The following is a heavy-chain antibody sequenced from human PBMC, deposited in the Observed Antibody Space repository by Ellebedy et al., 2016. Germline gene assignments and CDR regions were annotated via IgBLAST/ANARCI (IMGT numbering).Heavy chain of an antibody. Sequence: GPSVKVSCKVSGDPLSELSMHWVRQAPGKRFEWLGGFDPEDGERVYGQKFRGRVTMTEDTSTDTAYMELSSLTSEDTAIYYCATPERAAIWVLGSWFWGQGTLVTVSS. J-gene: IGHJ4*02. CDR2: FDPEDGER. V-gene: IGHV1-24*01. D-gene: IGHD2-2*01. CDR3: ATPERAAIWVLGSWF. CDR1: GDPLSELS.